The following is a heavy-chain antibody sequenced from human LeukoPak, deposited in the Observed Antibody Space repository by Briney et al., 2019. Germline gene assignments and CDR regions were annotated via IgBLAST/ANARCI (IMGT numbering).Heavy chain of an antibody. CDR1: GYSISSGYY. CDR3: ARAPGTVTTRGYFYYYYMDV. J-gene: IGHJ6*03. V-gene: IGHV4-38-2*02. CDR2: IYHSGST. Sequence: SETLSLTCTVSGYSISSGYYWGWIRQPPGKGVEWIGSIYHSGSTYYNPSLKSRVSISVDTSKNQFSLKLRSVTAADTAVYYCARAPGTVTTRGYFYYYYMDVWGKGTTVTVSS. D-gene: IGHD4-17*01.